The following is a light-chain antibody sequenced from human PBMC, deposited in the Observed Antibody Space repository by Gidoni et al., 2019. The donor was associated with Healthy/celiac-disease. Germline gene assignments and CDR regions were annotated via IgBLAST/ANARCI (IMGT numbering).Light chain of an antibody. CDR3: QQYDNLPIT. J-gene: IGKJ5*01. Sequence: IQITHSPSSLSASVGDRVTITCQASQDISNYLNWYQQKPGKAPKLLIDDASKLETGVPSRFSGRGSGTDFTFTISSLQPEDIETYYCQQYDNLPITFGQGTRLEIK. CDR1: QDISNY. CDR2: DAS. V-gene: IGKV1-33*01.